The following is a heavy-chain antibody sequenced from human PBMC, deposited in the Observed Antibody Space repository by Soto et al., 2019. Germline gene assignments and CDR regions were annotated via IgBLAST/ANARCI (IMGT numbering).Heavy chain of an antibody. CDR2: ISYDGSNK. J-gene: IGHJ4*02. V-gene: IGHV3-30-3*01. CDR1: GFTFSSYA. D-gene: IGHD3-10*01. Sequence: QVQLVESGGGVVQPGRSLRLSCAASGFTFSSYAMHWVRQAPGKGLEWVAVISYDGSNKYYADSVKGRFTISRDNSKNTLYLQMNSLRAEDTAVYYCARGYYGSGSYYPYYFDYWGQGTLVTVSS. CDR3: ARGYYGSGSYYPYYFDY.